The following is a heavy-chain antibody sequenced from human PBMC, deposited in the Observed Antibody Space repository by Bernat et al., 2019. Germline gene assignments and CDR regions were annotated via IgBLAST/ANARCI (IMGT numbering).Heavy chain of an antibody. Sequence: QVQLVESGGGVVQPGRFLRLSCAASGFTFSSYVMHWVRQAPGKGLEWLAVISYDGSNKYYAESVKGRFTISRDNSKNTLYLQMNSLRAEDTAVYYCAKGTDSSSLDYWGQGTLVTVSS. CDR1: GFTFSSYV. J-gene: IGHJ4*02. V-gene: IGHV3-30*18. D-gene: IGHD6-13*01. CDR3: AKGTDSSSLDY. CDR2: ISYDGSNK.